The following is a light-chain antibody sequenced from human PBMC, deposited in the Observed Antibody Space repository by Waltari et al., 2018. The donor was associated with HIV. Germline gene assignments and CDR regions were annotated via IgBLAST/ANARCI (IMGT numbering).Light chain of an antibody. J-gene: IGLJ3*02. CDR1: SSTIGAGYD. V-gene: IGLV1-40*01. CDR2: GNV. Sequence: QSVLTQPPSVSGAPGQRVTLSCTGSSSTIGAGYDVHWYQQVPGSAPKLLINGNVKRPAGVPDRFSDTKSGTSASLAITGLQAEDEADYYCQSYDSSLSGSVFGGGTKLTVL. CDR3: QSYDSSLSGSV.